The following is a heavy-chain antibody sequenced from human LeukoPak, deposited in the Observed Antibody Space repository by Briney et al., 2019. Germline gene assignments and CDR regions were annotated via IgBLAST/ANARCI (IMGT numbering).Heavy chain of an antibody. CDR3: ARQVGATGHFDL. D-gene: IGHD1-26*01. J-gene: IGHJ4*02. V-gene: IGHV5-51*01. CDR2: IYPGDSST. CDR1: GHTFTHYW. Sequence: GESLKISCEDSGHTFTHYWIAWVRQMPGKGLEWMGMIYPGDSSTRYSPSFEGQVTISADTSISTAYLQWSSLQAADTAMYYCARQVGATGHFDLWGQGTLVTVSS.